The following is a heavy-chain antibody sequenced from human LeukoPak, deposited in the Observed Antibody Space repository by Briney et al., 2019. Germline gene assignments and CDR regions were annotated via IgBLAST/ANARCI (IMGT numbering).Heavy chain of an antibody. V-gene: IGHV3-23*01. J-gene: IGHJ4*02. D-gene: IGHD6-19*01. Sequence: TGGSLRLSCAASGFTFSSYAMSWVRQAPGKGLEWVSAISGSGGSAYYADSVKGRFTISRDNSKNTLYLQMNSLRAEDTAVYYCAKATRVAVAELYYFDYWGQGTLITVSS. CDR2: ISGSGGSA. CDR1: GFTFSSYA. CDR3: AKATRVAVAELYYFDY.